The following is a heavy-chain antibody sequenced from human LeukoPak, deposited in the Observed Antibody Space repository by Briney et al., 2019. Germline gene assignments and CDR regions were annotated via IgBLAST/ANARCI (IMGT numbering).Heavy chain of an antibody. D-gene: IGHD3-3*01. CDR3: AREGYDFWSGYHLQYYFDY. Sequence: GGSLRLSCAASGFTFSSYWMHWVRQAPGKGLVWVSRINSDGSSTSYADSVKGRFTISRDNAKNTLYLQMNSLRAEDTAVYYCAREGYDFWSGYHLQYYFDYWGQGTLVTVSS. J-gene: IGHJ4*02. CDR1: GFTFSSYW. CDR2: INSDGSST. V-gene: IGHV3-74*01.